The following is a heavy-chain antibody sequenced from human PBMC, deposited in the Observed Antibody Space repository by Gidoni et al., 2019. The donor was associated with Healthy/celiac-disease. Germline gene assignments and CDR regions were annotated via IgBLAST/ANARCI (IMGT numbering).Heavy chain of an antibody. V-gene: IGHV4-61*01. CDR2: IYYSGST. CDR1: GGSVSSGSYY. J-gene: IGHJ4*02. Sequence: QVQLQESGPGLVKPSATLSLTCTVSGGSVSSGSYYWSWIRQPPGKGLEWIGYIYYSGSTNYNPSLKSRVTISVDTSKNQFSLKLSSVTAADTAVYYCARDSSSTSFDYWGQGTLVTVSS. CDR3: ARDSSSTSFDY. D-gene: IGHD2-2*01.